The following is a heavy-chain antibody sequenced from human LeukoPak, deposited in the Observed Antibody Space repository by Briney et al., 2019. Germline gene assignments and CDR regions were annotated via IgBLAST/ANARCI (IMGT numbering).Heavy chain of an antibody. J-gene: IGHJ5*02. Sequence: GGSLRLSCAASGFTFSSYGMHWVRQAPGKGLEWVAVIWYDGSNKYYADSVKGRFTISRDNAKNSLYLQMNSLRAEDTAVYYCARGGDIGTNWFDPWGQGTLVTVSS. V-gene: IGHV3-33*01. CDR2: IWYDGSNK. CDR1: GFTFSSYG. D-gene: IGHD5-12*01. CDR3: ARGGDIGTNWFDP.